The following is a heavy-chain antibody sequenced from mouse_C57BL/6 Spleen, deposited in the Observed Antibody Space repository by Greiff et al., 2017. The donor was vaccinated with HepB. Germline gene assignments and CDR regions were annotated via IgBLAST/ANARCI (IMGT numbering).Heavy chain of an antibody. D-gene: IGHD2-12*01. V-gene: IGHV1-82*01. J-gene: IGHJ2*01. CDR3: ARGELIY. CDR1: GYAFSSSW. CDR2: IYPGDGDT. Sequence: VQLKESGPELVKPGASVKISCKASGYAFSSSWMNWVKQRPGKGLEWIGRIYPGDGDTNYNGKFKGKATLTADKSSSTAYMQLSSLTSEDSAVYFCARGELIYWGQGTTLTVSS.